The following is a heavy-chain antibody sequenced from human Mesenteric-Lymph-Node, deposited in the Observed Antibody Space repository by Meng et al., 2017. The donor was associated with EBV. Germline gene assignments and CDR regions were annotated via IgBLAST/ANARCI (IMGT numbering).Heavy chain of an antibody. CDR1: GYTFTSYA. V-gene: IGHV1-3*01. CDR2: INVGKGDT. CDR3: ARDSSGDSRFFDP. J-gene: IGHJ5*02. D-gene: IGHD6-19*01. Sequence: VRLVQSGAEVKKPGASVKVSCKASGYTFTSYAMHWVRQAPGQRLEWMGWINVGKGDTKYSQKFQGRVTITRDTSASTAYMELSSLRSEDTAVYYCARDSSGDSRFFDPWGQGTLVTVSS.